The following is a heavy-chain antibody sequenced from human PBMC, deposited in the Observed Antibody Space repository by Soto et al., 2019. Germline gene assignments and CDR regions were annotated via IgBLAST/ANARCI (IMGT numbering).Heavy chain of an antibody. CDR3: ARANPYSSGWYHTGDAFDI. J-gene: IGHJ3*02. Sequence: SQTLSLTCAISGDSVSSKTAAWNWIRQSPSRGLEWLGRTYFRSKWYNDYAISVKSRITINPDTSKNQFSLLLNSVTPEDTALYYCARANPYSSGWYHTGDAFDIWGQGTMVTVSS. CDR1: GDSVSSKTAA. D-gene: IGHD6-19*01. CDR2: TYFRSKWYN. V-gene: IGHV6-1*01.